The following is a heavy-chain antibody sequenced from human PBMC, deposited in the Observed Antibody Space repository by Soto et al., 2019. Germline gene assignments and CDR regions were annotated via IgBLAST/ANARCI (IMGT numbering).Heavy chain of an antibody. D-gene: IGHD3-10*01. CDR2: ISYDGSNK. V-gene: IGHV3-30*18. CDR3: AKALYYYFDY. CDR1: GFTFSSYG. Sequence: PGGSLRLSCAASGFTFSSYGMHWVRQAPGKGLEWVAVISYDGSNKYYADSVKGRFTISRDNSKNTLYLQMNSLRAEDTAVYYCAKALYYYFDYWGQGTLVTVSS. J-gene: IGHJ4*02.